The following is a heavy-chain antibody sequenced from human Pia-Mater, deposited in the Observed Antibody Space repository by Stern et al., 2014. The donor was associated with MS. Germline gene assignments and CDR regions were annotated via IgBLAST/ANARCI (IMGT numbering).Heavy chain of an antibody. D-gene: IGHD1-14*01. CDR3: ARQTTAWASDV. V-gene: IGHV5-51*01. CDR1: GYKFSIYW. CDR2: IYPGDSET. Sequence: EDQLVESGAELIRPGESLKISCKGSGYKFSIYWIAWVRQMPGKGLEWMGIIYPGDSETRHSPSFQGQVTMSADKSTSTAYLQWSSLNASDTAMYFCARQTTAWASDVWGQGTLVTVSS. J-gene: IGHJ4*02.